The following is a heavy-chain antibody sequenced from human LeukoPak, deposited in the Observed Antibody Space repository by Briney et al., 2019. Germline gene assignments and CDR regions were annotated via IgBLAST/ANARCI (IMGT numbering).Heavy chain of an antibody. CDR3: ARETYGRDYFDY. CDR2: IIPIFGTA. CDR1: GGTFSSYA. D-gene: IGHD3-10*01. Sequence: ASVKVSCKASGGTFSSYAISWVRQAPGQGLEWMGGIIPIFGTANYAQKFQGRVTITADESTSTAYMELSSLRSEDTAVYYCARETYGRDYFDYWGQGTLVTVSS. V-gene: IGHV1-69*13. J-gene: IGHJ4*02.